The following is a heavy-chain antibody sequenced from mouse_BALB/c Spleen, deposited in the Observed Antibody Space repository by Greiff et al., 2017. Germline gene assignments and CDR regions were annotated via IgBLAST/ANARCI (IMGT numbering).Heavy chain of an antibody. Sequence: VKLQESGPELVRPGVSVKISCKGSGYTFTDYAMHWVKQSHAKSLEWIGVISTYYGNTNYNQKFKGKATMTVDKSSSTAYMELARLTSEDSAIYYCARSLRTYAMDYWGQGTSVTVSS. CDR2: ISTYYGNT. V-gene: IGHV1-67*01. J-gene: IGHJ4*01. CDR3: ARSLRTYAMDY. CDR1: GYTFTDYA. D-gene: IGHD1-1*01.